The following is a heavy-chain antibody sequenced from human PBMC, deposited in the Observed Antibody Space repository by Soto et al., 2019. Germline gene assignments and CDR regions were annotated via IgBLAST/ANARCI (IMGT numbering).Heavy chain of an antibody. CDR1: GYTFTSYY. CDR2: ISAYNGNT. D-gene: IGHD3-22*01. CDR3: ARALERPLSSGYYNWFDP. J-gene: IGHJ5*02. Sequence: GASVKVSCKASGYTFTSYYMHWVRQAPGQGLEWMGWISAYNGNTNYAQKLQGRVTMTTDTSTSTAYMELRSLRSDDPAVYYCARALERPLSSGYYNWFDPWGQGTLVTVSS. V-gene: IGHV1-18*04.